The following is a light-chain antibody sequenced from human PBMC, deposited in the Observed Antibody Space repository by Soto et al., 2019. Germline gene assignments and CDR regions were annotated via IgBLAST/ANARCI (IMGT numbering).Light chain of an antibody. CDR2: QTS. CDR3: QQYSSYSVFT. CDR1: QEMGVW. V-gene: IGKV1-5*03. Sequence: DIQMTHSPSTLSASVGDRVIIPCRASQEMGVWLAWYQQKPGKAPKLLIYQTSTLESGVPSRFSGSRSGTEFTLTISCLQPDDFATYYCQQYSSYSVFTFGPGTKVDIK. J-gene: IGKJ3*01.